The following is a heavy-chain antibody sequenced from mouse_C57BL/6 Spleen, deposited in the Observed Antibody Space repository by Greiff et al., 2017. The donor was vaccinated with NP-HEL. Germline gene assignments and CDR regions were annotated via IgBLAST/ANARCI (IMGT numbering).Heavy chain of an antibody. CDR2: ISTYYGDA. Sequence: VKLMESGPELVRPGVSVKISCKGSGYTFTDYAMHWVKQSHAKSLEWIGVISTYYGDASYNQKFKDKATMTVDKSSSTAYMELARLTSEDSAVYYCAKEDGYYAAWFAYWGQGTLVTVSA. D-gene: IGHD2-3*01. J-gene: IGHJ3*01. CDR3: AKEDGYYAAWFAY. CDR1: GYTFTDYA. V-gene: IGHV1-67*01.